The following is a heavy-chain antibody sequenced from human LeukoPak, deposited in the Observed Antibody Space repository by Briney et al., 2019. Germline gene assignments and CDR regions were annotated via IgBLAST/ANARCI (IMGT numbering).Heavy chain of an antibody. CDR3: ARDPGYSPLVPEYYYYMDV. Sequence: ASVRVSCKASGYTFTGYYIHWVRQAPGQGLEWMGWINPNTGGTNYAPKFQGRVTMTRDTSISTAYMELSRLRSDDTAVYYCARDPGYSPLVPEYYYYMDVWGKGTTVTVSS. J-gene: IGHJ6*03. D-gene: IGHD1-14*01. V-gene: IGHV1-2*02. CDR2: INPNTGGT. CDR1: GYTFTGYY.